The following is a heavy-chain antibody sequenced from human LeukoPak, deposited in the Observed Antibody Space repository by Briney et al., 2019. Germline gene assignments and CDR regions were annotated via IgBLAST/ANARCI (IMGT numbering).Heavy chain of an antibody. CDR2: IYYSGST. CDR1: GGSISSSSYY. D-gene: IGHD3-22*01. J-gene: IGHJ4*02. CDR3: AKDRVGSGYTMDFDY. Sequence: KPSETLSLTCTVSGGSISSSSYYWGWIRQPPGKGLEWIGSIYYSGSTYYNPSLKSRVTISVDTSKNQFSLKLSSVTAADTAVYYCAKDRVGSGYTMDFDYWGQGTLVTVSS. V-gene: IGHV4-39*07.